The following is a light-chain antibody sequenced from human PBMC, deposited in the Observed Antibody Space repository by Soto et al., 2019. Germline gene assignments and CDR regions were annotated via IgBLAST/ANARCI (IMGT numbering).Light chain of an antibody. CDR3: QTWGTGIPVV. Sequence: QSVLTQSPSASASLGASVKLTCTLSSGHSSYAIAWHQQQPEKGPRYLMKLDSDGSHTKGDAIPDRFSGSSAGAERYLTISSLQSEDEADYDCQTWGTGIPVVFGGGTKLTFL. CDR2: LDSDGSH. CDR1: SGHSSYA. J-gene: IGLJ2*01. V-gene: IGLV4-69*01.